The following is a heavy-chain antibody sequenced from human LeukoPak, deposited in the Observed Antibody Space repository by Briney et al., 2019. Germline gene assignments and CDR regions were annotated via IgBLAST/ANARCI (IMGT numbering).Heavy chain of an antibody. CDR2: INPSGAST. CDR3: AAGIEAGGLGDY. Sequence: ASVKVSYKASGDTFTSYYLHWVRQAPGHGLEWMGIINPSGASTSYAQKFQGRLTMTKDTSTSTVYMELSSLRSEDTAVYYCAAGIEAGGLGDYWGQGTLVTVSS. D-gene: IGHD6-13*01. V-gene: IGHV1-46*01. CDR1: GDTFTSYY. J-gene: IGHJ4*02.